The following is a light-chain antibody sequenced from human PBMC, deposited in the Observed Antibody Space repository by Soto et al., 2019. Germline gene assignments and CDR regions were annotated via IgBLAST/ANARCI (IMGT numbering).Light chain of an antibody. CDR1: SSNIPYNT. Sequence: QSVLTQPPSASGTPGRGVPIFVSGSSSNIPYNTVEWYQQLPGTAPKVLIYINNLRPSGVPDRFSGSKSGTSASLAISGLQSEDEADYYCAAWDDSLNGVVFGGGTKLTVL. CDR2: INN. CDR3: AAWDDSLNGVV. J-gene: IGLJ3*02. V-gene: IGLV1-44*01.